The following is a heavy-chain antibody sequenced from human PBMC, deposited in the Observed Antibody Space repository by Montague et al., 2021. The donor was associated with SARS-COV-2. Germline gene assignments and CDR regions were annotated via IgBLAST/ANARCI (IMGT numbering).Heavy chain of an antibody. D-gene: IGHD5-12*01. CDR2: INSDGSST. CDR1: GFTFSSYG. Sequence: SLRLSCAASGFTFSSYGMHWVRQAPGKGLVWVSRINSDGSSTSYADSVKGRFTISRDNAKNTLYLQMNSLRAEDTAVYYCARDIVAPYYFDHWGQGTLVTVSS. V-gene: IGHV3-74*01. J-gene: IGHJ4*02. CDR3: ARDIVAPYYFDH.